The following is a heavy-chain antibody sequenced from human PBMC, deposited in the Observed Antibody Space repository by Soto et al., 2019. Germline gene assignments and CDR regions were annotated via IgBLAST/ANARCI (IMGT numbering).Heavy chain of an antibody. CDR1: GFTFSSYA. V-gene: IGHV3-23*01. D-gene: IGHD3-16*01. CDR2: ISGSGGST. J-gene: IGHJ6*02. Sequence: GGSLRLSRAASGFTFSSYAMSWVRQAPGKGLEWVSAISGSGGSTYYADSVKGRFTISRDNSKNTLYLQMNSLRAEDTAVYYCANNGIRWGPPLGVWGQGTTVTVSS. CDR3: ANNGIRWGPPLGV.